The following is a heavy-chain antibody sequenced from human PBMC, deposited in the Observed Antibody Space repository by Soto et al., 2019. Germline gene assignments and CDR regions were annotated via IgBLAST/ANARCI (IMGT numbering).Heavy chain of an antibody. CDR1: GFTFRSYG. CDR2: IWYDGSNK. CDR3: ARGGRYDILTGYYSYYYGMDV. Sequence: QVQLVESGGGVVQPGRSLRLSCAASGFTFRSYGMHWFRQAPGKGLEWVAVIWYDGSNKYYADSVKGRFTISRDNSKNTLYLQMNGLRAEDTAVYYCARGGRYDILTGYYSYYYGMDVWGQGTTVTVSS. D-gene: IGHD3-9*01. J-gene: IGHJ6*02. V-gene: IGHV3-33*01.